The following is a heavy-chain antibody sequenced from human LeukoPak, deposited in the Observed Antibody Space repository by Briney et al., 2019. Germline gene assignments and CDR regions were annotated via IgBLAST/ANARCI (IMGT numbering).Heavy chain of an antibody. CDR2: IYLSGST. J-gene: IGHJ3*02. V-gene: IGHV4-39*07. Sequence: SETLSLTCTVSGGSISSSSYYWGWIRQPPGKGLEWIGSIYLSGSTNYNPSLKSRVTISVDTSKNQFSLKLSSVTAADTAVYYCARGGNLEGIVGATDAFDIWGQGTMVTVSS. D-gene: IGHD1-26*01. CDR3: ARGGNLEGIVGATDAFDI. CDR1: GGSISSSSYY.